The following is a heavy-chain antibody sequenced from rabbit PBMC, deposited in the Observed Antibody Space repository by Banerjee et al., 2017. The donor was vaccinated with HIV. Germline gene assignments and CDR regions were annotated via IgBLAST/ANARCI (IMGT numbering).Heavy chain of an antibody. V-gene: IGHV1S36*01. CDR2: INYDGST. CDR1: GFTISSCG. Sequence: EESGGDLVKPGASLTLTCTGSGFTISSCGVSWVRQAPGKGLEYIGWINYDGSTYYASWVNGRFTISKTSTTVDLKINSLTAADTATYFCATDVTYGVAGYAYTLTRLDLWGPGTLVTV. CDR3: ATDVTYGVAGYAYTLTRLDL. J-gene: IGHJ3*01. D-gene: IGHD6-1*01.